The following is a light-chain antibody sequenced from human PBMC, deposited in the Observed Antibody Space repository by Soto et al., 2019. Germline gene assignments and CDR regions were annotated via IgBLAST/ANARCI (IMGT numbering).Light chain of an antibody. V-gene: IGKV3-11*01. J-gene: IGKJ1*01. Sequence: EIVLTQSPDTLSLSPGERATLSFRASQSVSSFLAWYQQKNGQAPRILIYDASNRDTGIPARFSGSGSGTDFTLPISRLEPEDFAVYYCQKRSNWPQTFGQGTKVDIK. CDR3: QKRSNWPQT. CDR1: QSVSSF. CDR2: DAS.